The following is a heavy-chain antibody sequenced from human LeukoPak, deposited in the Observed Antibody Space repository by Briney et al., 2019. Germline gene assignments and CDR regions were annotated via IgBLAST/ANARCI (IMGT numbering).Heavy chain of an antibody. CDR3: AKDRIPVAGRQDIWDY. V-gene: IGHV3-23*01. J-gene: IGHJ4*02. CDR1: GFTFSNYA. D-gene: IGHD6-19*01. CDR2: ISGSGDRT. Sequence: GGSLRLSCVRAGFTFSNYAMTWVRQAPGKGLGWVSGISGSGDRTYYADSVKGRFTISRDNSKNTLYLQMNGLTDDDSAVYYCAKDRIPVAGRQDIWDYWGQGTLVTVSS.